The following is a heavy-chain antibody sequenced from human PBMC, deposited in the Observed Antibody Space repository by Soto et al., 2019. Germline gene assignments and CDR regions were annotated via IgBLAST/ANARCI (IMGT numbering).Heavy chain of an antibody. Sequence: SETLSLTCTVSGGSISSYYWSWIRQPPGKGLEWIGYIYYSGSTNYNPSLKSRVTISVDTSKNQFSLKLSSVTAADTAVYYCARGEMATILNFHYWGQGTLVTVSS. CDR2: IYYSGST. J-gene: IGHJ4*02. CDR3: ARGEMATILNFHY. V-gene: IGHV4-59*01. CDR1: GGSISSYY. D-gene: IGHD5-12*01.